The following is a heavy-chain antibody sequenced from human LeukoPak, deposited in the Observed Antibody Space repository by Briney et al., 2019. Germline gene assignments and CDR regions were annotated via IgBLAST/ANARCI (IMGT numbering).Heavy chain of an antibody. Sequence: PGGSLRLSCAASGFTVSSNYMSWVRQAPGKGLEWVSVIYSGGSTYYADSVKGRFTISRGNAKNSLYLQMSNLRAEDTAVYFCARGGGLDVWGQGATVTVSS. V-gene: IGHV3-53*01. CDR1: GFTVSSNY. CDR3: ARGGGLDV. J-gene: IGHJ6*02. D-gene: IGHD3-16*01. CDR2: IYSGGST.